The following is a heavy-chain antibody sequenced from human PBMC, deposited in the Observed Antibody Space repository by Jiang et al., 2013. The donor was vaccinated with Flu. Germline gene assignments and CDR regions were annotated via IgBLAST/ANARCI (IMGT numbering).Heavy chain of an antibody. V-gene: IGHV3-23*01. CDR3: AKGLDDSSGYYGCWY. J-gene: IGHJ4*02. CDR1: YA. D-gene: IGHD3-22*01. CDR2: ISGSGGST. Sequence: YAMSWVRQAPGKGLEWVSAISGSGGSTYYADSVKGRFTISRDNSKNTLYLQMNSLRAEDTAVYYCAKGLDDSSGYYGCWYWGQGTLVTVSS.